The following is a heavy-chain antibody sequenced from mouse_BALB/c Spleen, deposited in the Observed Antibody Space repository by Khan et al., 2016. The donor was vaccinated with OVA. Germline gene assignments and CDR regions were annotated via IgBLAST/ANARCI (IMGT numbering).Heavy chain of an antibody. CDR2: IWAGGST. V-gene: IGHV2-9*02. Sequence: VKLMESGPGLVAPSQSLSITCTVYGYSLTRYGVHWVRQPPGKGLEWLGLIWAGGSTNYNWALMSRLSISRDNSKSLVFLIMNSLQTEDTALYYCARSKYLARYWGQGTTLTVSS. D-gene: IGHD3-3*01. CDR3: ARSKYLARY. J-gene: IGHJ2*01. CDR1: GYSLTRYG.